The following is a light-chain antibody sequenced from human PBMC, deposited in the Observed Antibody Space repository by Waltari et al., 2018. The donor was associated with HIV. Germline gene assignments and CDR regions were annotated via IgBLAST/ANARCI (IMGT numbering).Light chain of an antibody. J-gene: IGLJ3*02. V-gene: IGLV1-44*01. CDR1: YYNIGSNT. CDR3: ASWDDKLDGWV. CDR2: NND. Sequence: QSLLHQPPSASGTPGQRVTISCSGSYYNIGSNTVNWYQQLPGSAPRALIYNNDQRPSGVPDRFSGSKSVTSASLAISGLQSEDQGDYYCASWDDKLDGWVFGGGTRLTVL.